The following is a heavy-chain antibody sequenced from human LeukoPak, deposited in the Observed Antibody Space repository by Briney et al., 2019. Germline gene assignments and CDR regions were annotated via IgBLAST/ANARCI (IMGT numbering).Heavy chain of an antibody. Sequence: SETLSLTCTVSGCSISSSSYYWGWLRQPPGKGREWIGSIYYSGSTYYNPSLKSRVTISVDTSKKQFSLKLSSVTAADTAVYYCARYSSSLSTFDYWGQGTLVTVSS. V-gene: IGHV4-39*01. D-gene: IGHD6-13*01. CDR1: GCSISSSSYY. CDR3: ARYSSSLSTFDY. J-gene: IGHJ4*02. CDR2: IYYSGST.